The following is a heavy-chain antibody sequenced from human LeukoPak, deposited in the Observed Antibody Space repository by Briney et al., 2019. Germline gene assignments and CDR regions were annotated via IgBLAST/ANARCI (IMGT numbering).Heavy chain of an antibody. CDR3: ARPPWGRDYYDSSGYYYASGN. CDR1: GFTFSSYA. J-gene: IGHJ4*02. Sequence: GGSLRLSCAASGFTFSSYAMHWVRQAPGKGLEWVAVISYDGSNKYYADSVKGRFTISRDNSKNTLYLQMNSLRAEDTAVYYCARPPWGRDYYDSSGYYYASGNWGQGTQVTVSS. V-gene: IGHV3-30-3*01. D-gene: IGHD3-22*01. CDR2: ISYDGSNK.